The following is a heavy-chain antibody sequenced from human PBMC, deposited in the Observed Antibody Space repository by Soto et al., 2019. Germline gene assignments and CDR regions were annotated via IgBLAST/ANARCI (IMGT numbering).Heavy chain of an antibody. J-gene: IGHJ4*02. Sequence: SDTLSLTCAVSGDSISSSNWWSWVRQPPGKGLEYIGEIYHTGNTNYNPSLKSRVAISMDKSKNQFSLKLSSVTAADTAVYYCARETTAARYGYWGQGTLVTVSS. CDR3: ARETTAARYGY. V-gene: IGHV4-4*02. D-gene: IGHD6-6*01. CDR2: IYHTGNT. CDR1: GDSISSSNW.